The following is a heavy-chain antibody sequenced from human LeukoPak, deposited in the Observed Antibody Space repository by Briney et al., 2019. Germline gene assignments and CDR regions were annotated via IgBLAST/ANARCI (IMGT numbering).Heavy chain of an antibody. D-gene: IGHD3-16*01. CDR1: GFTFSSYA. Sequence: GGSLRLSCAASGFTFSSYAMHWVRQAPGKGLEWVAVISYDGSNKYYADSVKGRFTISRDNSKNTLYLQMNSLRAEDTAVYYCARDHYGSYYYGMDVWAKGPRSPSP. J-gene: IGHJ6*02. CDR2: ISYDGSNK. CDR3: ARDHYGSYYYGMDV. V-gene: IGHV3-30-3*01.